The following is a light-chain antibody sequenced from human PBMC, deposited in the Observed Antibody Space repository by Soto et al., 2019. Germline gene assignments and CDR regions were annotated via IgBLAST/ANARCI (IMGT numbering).Light chain of an antibody. CDR2: EVS. CDR1: SSDVGGYNH. J-gene: IGLJ2*01. V-gene: IGLV2-14*01. Sequence: QSVLTQPASVSGSPGQSITISCTGTSSDVGGYNHVSWYQQHPGKAPKLMIHEVSNRPSGVSNRSSGSKSGNTASLTISGLQAEDEADYYCSSYTSITTLGVFGGGTKVTVL. CDR3: SSYTSITTLGV.